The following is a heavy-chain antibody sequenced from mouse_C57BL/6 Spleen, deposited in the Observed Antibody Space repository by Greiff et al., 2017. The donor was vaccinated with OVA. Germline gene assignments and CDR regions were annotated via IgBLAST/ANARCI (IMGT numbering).Heavy chain of an antibody. D-gene: IGHD1-1*01. Sequence: VQLQQSGPELVKPGASVKISCKASGYSFTGYYMNWVKQSPEKSLEWIGEINPSTGGTTYNQKFKAKATLTVDKSSITAYMQLKSLTSEDSAVYYCARGVATDYYAMDYWGQGTSVTVSS. CDR3: ARGVATDYYAMDY. V-gene: IGHV1-42*01. CDR2: INPSTGGT. J-gene: IGHJ4*01. CDR1: GYSFTGYY.